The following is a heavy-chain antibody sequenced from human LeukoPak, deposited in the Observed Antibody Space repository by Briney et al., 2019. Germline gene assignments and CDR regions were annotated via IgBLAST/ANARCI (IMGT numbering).Heavy chain of an antibody. CDR2: IFSSGSS. D-gene: IGHD3-10*01. V-gene: IGHV4-39*01. Sequence: PSETLSLTCTVSGASISSNSFCWGWIRQPPGKGLEWIASIFSSGSSYYNPSLKSRVTISVDTSKNQFSLKLSSVTAADTAVYYCASPASYGSGNDALDIWGQGTMVTVSS. CDR1: GASISSNSFC. J-gene: IGHJ3*02. CDR3: ASPASYGSGNDALDI.